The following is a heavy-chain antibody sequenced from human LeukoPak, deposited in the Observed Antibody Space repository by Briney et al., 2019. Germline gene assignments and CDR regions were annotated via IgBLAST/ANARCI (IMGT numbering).Heavy chain of an antibody. Sequence: GGSLRLSCAASGFTFSNAWMSWVRQAPGKGLEWVGRIKSKTDGGTTDYAAPVTGRFTISRDDSKNTLYLQMNSLKTEDTAVYYCAKGFYDNSASGVFDIWGQGTMVTVSS. CDR3: AKGFYDNSASGVFDI. CDR1: GFTFSNAW. V-gene: IGHV3-15*01. D-gene: IGHD3-22*01. J-gene: IGHJ3*02. CDR2: IKSKTDGGTT.